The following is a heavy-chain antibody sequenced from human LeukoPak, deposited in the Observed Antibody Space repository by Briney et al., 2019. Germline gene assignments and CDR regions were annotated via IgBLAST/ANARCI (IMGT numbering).Heavy chain of an antibody. D-gene: IGHD6-13*01. Sequence: GESLKISCKGPGYSFTSYWIGWVRQLPGKGLEWMGIIYPGDSDTRYSPSFQGQVTISADKSISTAYLQWSSLKASDTAMYYCARHPVIAAAGGYYYYGMDVWGQGTTVTVSS. J-gene: IGHJ6*02. CDR1: GYSFTSYW. CDR3: ARHPVIAAAGGYYYYGMDV. V-gene: IGHV5-51*01. CDR2: IYPGDSDT.